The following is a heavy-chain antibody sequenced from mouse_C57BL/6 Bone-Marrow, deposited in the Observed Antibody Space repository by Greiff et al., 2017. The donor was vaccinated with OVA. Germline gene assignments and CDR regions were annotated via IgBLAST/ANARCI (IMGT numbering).Heavy chain of an antibody. Sequence: VQLQQPGAELVKPGASVKLSCKASGYTFTSYWMHWVKQRPGQGLEWIGMIHPNSGSTNYNEKFKSKATLTVDKSPSTAYMQLSSLTSEDSAVEYCARLRRSWFAYWGQGTLVTVSA. V-gene: IGHV1-64*01. CDR3: ARLRRSWFAY. CDR1: GYTFTSYW. D-gene: IGHD1-1*01. J-gene: IGHJ3*01. CDR2: IHPNSGST.